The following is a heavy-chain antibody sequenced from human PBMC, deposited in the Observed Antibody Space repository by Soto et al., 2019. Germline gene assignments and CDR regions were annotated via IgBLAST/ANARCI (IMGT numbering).Heavy chain of an antibody. CDR1: GYSFTSYW. Sequence: LGESLKISCKGSGYSFTSYWISWVRQMPGKGLEWMGRIDPSDSYTNYSPSFQGHVTISADKSISTAYLQWSSLKASDTAMYYCARLRAVTTEYYYYYGMDVWGQGTTVTVSS. CDR2: IDPSDSYT. D-gene: IGHD4-4*01. J-gene: IGHJ6*02. V-gene: IGHV5-10-1*01. CDR3: ARLRAVTTEYYYYYGMDV.